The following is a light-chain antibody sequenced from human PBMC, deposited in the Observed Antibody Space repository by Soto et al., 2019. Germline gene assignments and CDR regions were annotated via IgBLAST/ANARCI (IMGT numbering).Light chain of an antibody. V-gene: IGLV2-14*01. CDR1: SSDVGGYNY. Sequence: QSALTQPASVSGSPGQSITISCTGTSSDVGGYNYVSWYQQHPGKAPKIMIYEVSNRPSGVSNRFSGSKSGNTASLTISGLQDEDEADYYCSSYTSSSTLVFGTGTKLTVL. CDR2: EVS. J-gene: IGLJ1*01. CDR3: SSYTSSSTLV.